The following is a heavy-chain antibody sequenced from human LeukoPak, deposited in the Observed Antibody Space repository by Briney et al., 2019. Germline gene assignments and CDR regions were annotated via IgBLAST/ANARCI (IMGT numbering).Heavy chain of an antibody. CDR3: ARQYYDFWSGYYTAPYFDY. CDR1: GFTFSNYW. Sequence: GGSLRLSCAASGFTFSNYWMSWVRQAPGKGLVWVSHINSDGSGTSYADSVKGRFTISRDNAKNTLYLQMNSLRAEDTALYYCARQYYDFWSGYYTAPYFDYWGQGTPVTVSS. J-gene: IGHJ4*02. D-gene: IGHD3-3*01. CDR2: INSDGSGT. V-gene: IGHV3-74*01.